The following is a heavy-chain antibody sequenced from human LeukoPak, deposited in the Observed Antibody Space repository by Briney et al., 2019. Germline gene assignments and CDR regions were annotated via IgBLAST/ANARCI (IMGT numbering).Heavy chain of an antibody. J-gene: IGHJ4*02. Sequence: ASVKVSCKAPGYTFTSYDINWVRQATGQGLEWMGWMNPNSGNTGYAQKFQGRVTITRNTSISTAYMELSSLRSEDTAVYYCARGRWYYDFWSGYYNYWGQGTLVTVSS. CDR1: GYTFTSYD. D-gene: IGHD3-3*01. V-gene: IGHV1-8*03. CDR2: MNPNSGNT. CDR3: ARGRWYYDFWSGYYNY.